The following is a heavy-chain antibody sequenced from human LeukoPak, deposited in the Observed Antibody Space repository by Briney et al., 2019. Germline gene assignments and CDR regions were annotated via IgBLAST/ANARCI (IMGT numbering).Heavy chain of an antibody. CDR2: ISGSGSKT. J-gene: IGHJ4*02. D-gene: IGHD6-19*01. CDR3: AKDGGGWYTSGWYYFDY. V-gene: IGHV3-23*01. Sequence: QPGGSLRLSCKASGFTFNNYAMNWVRQAPGKGLEWVSAISGSGSKTHYADSVKGRFTISRDNYQNTIYLQLSSLRAEDTAVYFCAKDGGGWYTSGWYYFDYWGQGALVTVSS. CDR1: GFTFNNYA.